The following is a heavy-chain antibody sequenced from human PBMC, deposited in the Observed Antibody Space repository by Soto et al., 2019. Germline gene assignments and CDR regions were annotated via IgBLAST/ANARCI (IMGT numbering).Heavy chain of an antibody. CDR3: ARSYYGSGSYWFYGMDV. Sequence: ASVKVSCKASGGTFGNSAISWVRQAPGQGLEWMGGIIPSFATGDSAPEFQGRLTITADKSTTTAYMELSSLRSEDTAVYYCARSYYGSGSYWFYGMDVWGQGTTVTVSS. CDR2: IIPSFATG. CDR1: GGTFGNSA. V-gene: IGHV1-69*06. D-gene: IGHD3-10*01. J-gene: IGHJ6*02.